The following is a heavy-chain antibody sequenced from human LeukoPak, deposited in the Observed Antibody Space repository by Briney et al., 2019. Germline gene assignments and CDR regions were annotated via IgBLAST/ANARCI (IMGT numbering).Heavy chain of an antibody. J-gene: IGHJ4*02. Sequence: PWGSLRLSCAASGFTFSSHWMSWVRQAPGRGLEWVANIKQDGSEKYYVDSVKGRVTIYRDNAKNSLYLQMNSLRTEDTAVYYCARDYVQYGSPVPMAGDWGQGTLVTVSS. V-gene: IGHV3-7*01. CDR3: ARDYVQYGSPVPMAGD. CDR1: GFTFSSHW. CDR2: IKQDGSEK. D-gene: IGHD2-8*01.